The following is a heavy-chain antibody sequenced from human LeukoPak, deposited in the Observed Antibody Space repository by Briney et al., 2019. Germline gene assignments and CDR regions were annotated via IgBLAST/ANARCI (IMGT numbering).Heavy chain of an antibody. CDR1: GYTFTSYD. CDR3: ARSLANYDFWNGYYKNYYYYYGMDV. V-gene: IGHV1-8*01. CDR2: MNPNSGNT. J-gene: IGHJ6*02. Sequence: ASVKVSCKASGYTFTSYDINWVRQATGQGLEWMGWMNPNSGNTGYAQKFQGRVTMTRNTSISTAYMELSSLRSEDTAVYYCARSLANYDFWNGYYKNYYYYYGMDVWGQGTTVTVSS. D-gene: IGHD3-3*01.